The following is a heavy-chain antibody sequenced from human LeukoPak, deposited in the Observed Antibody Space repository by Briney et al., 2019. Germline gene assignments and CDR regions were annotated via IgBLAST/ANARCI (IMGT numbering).Heavy chain of an antibody. CDR1: EFTFTNYW. V-gene: IGHV3-7*01. Sequence: GGSLRLSCATSEFTFTNYWMSWVRQAPGGGLEWVATTNNYGNEKYHVDSVKGRFTISRDNAKNSLDLQMNNLRVEDTAVYYCVRGDIDYWGQGALVTVSS. D-gene: IGHD5-24*01. CDR2: TNNYGNEK. CDR3: VRGDIDY. J-gene: IGHJ4*02.